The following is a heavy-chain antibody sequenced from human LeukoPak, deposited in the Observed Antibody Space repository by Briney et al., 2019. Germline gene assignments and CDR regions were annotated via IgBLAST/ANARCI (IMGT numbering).Heavy chain of an antibody. J-gene: IGHJ4*02. Sequence: GGSLRLSCATSGFTFSGSTIHWVRQAPGKGLEWIGHIRSKTNSYVTIYGASVKGRFTISRDDSKNTAYLHMNSLKTEDTAVYYCVGDGHSNTGMNYWGQGTLVTVSS. CDR1: GFTFSGST. CDR2: IRSKTNSYVT. V-gene: IGHV3-73*01. D-gene: IGHD2/OR15-2a*01. CDR3: VGDGHSNTGMNY.